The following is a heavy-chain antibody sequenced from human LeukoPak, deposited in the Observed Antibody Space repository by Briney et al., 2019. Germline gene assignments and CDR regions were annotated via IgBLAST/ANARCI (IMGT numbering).Heavy chain of an antibody. D-gene: IGHD4-11*01. Sequence: SETLSLTCAVYGGSFSGYYWSWIRQPPGKGLEWIGEINHSGSTNYNSSLKSRVTISVDTSKNQFSLKLSSVTAADTAVYYCARLRVQYSRGYYYYMDVWGKGTTVTVSS. CDR1: GGSFSGYY. J-gene: IGHJ6*03. CDR2: INHSGST. V-gene: IGHV4-34*01. CDR3: ARLRVQYSRGYYYYMDV.